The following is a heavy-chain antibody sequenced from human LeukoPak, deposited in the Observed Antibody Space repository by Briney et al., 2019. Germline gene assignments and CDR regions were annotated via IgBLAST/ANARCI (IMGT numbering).Heavy chain of an antibody. J-gene: IGHJ5*02. CDR1: GGSISSYY. CDR3: ARLDYCGNSIGRVEDWFDP. CDR2: IYTSGST. Sequence: PSETLSLTCTVSGGSISSYYWSWIRQPAGKGLEWIGRIYTSGSTNYNPSLKSRVTMSVDTSKNQFSLKLSSVTAADTAVYYCARLDYCGNSIGRVEDWFDPWGQGTLVTVSS. V-gene: IGHV4-4*07. D-gene: IGHD4-23*01.